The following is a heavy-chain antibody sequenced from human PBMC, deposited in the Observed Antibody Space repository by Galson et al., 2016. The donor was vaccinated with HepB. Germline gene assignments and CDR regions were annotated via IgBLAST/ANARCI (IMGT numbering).Heavy chain of an antibody. CDR3: VREAYEEQWLVHDY. CDR1: GFTFSSYA. D-gene: IGHD6-19*01. J-gene: IGHJ4*02. CDR2: ISYDGNNK. Sequence: SLRLSCAASGFTFSSYAMHWVRQAPGKGLEWVAIISYDGNNKYYADSVKGRFTISRDNSKNTLFLQMNSLRAEDTAVYYCVREAYEEQWLVHDYWCQGTLVTVSS. V-gene: IGHV3-30-3*01.